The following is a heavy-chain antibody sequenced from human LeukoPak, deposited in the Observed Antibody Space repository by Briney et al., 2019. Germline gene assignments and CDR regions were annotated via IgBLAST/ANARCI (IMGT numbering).Heavy chain of an antibody. CDR1: GFTFSSYE. CDR3: AREDYSNYGDY. J-gene: IGHJ4*02. Sequence: PGGSLRVSCAASGFTFSSYEMNWVRQAPGKGLEWLSYISSSGSTIYYADSVKGRFTISRDNAENSLFLQMNSLRAEDTAVYHCAREDYSNYGDYWGQGTLATVSS. V-gene: IGHV3-48*03. CDR2: ISSSGSTI. D-gene: IGHD4-11*01.